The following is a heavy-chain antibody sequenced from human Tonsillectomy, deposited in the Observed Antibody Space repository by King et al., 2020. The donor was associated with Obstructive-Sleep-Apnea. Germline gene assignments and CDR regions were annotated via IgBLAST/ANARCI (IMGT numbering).Heavy chain of an antibody. CDR2: ISHDGKSK. J-gene: IGHJ4*02. D-gene: IGHD6-25*01. CDR1: GFTFSNFA. CDR3: AKDHGYSGAQYYFDY. V-gene: IGHV3-30*18. Sequence: VQLVESGGGVVQPGGSLRLSCGASGFTFSNFAMHWVRQAPGKGLEWVAVISHDGKSKYYAEAVKGRFTISRDSSKNTLFLQMNSLIAEETAVYYCAKDHGYSGAQYYFDYWGQGTLVTVSS.